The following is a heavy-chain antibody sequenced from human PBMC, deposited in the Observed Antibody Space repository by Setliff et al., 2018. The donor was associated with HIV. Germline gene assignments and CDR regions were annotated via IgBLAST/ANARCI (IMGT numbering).Heavy chain of an antibody. V-gene: IGHV4-4*07. CDR1: GGSIGTYY. CDR2: IYASGT. J-gene: IGHJ3*02. CDR3: AREGLWNCRGGTCNGGLDI. Sequence: SETLSLTCTVSGGSIGTYYWNWIRLPAGKGLEWIGRIYASGTNYNPSLKSRVTMSLDTSKRQFSLKLTSVTAADTAVYYCAREGLWNCRGGTCNGGLDIWGQGTMVTVSS. D-gene: IGHD2-15*01.